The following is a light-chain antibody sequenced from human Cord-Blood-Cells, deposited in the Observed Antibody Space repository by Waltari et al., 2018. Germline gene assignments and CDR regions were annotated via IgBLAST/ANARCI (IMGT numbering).Light chain of an antibody. J-gene: IGLJ3*02. CDR1: SSDVGGYNL. V-gene: IGLV2-23*01. CDR3: CSYAGSSTYWV. Sequence: QSALTQPASVSGSPGQSITISCPGTSSDVGGYNLVSWYQQHPGKAPKLMIYEGSKRPSGVSNRFSGSKSGNTASLTISGLQAEDEADYYCCSYAGSSTYWVFGGGTKLTVL. CDR2: EGS.